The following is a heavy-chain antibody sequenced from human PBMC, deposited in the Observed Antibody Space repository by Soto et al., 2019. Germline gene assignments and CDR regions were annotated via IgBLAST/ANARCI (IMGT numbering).Heavy chain of an antibody. D-gene: IGHD1-20*01. CDR3: ARDRLYNWNDGWFDP. V-gene: IGHV1-18*01. CDR1: GYTFTSYG. J-gene: IGHJ5*02. CDR2: ISPYNGNT. Sequence: QVQLVQSGAEVKKPGASVKVSCKASGYTFTSYGISWVRQAPGQGLEWMGWISPYNGNTNYAQNLQGRVTMTTDTSTSTAYMELRSLRSDDTAVYYCARDRLYNWNDGWFDPWGQGTLVTVSS.